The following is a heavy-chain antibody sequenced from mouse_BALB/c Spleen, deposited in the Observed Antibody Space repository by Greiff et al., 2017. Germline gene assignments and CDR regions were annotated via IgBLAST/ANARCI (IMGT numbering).Heavy chain of an antibody. CDR2: INPSNGRT. Sequence: QVQLQQPGAELVKPGASVKLSCKASGYTFTSYWMHWVKQRPGQGLEWIGEINPSNGRTNYNEKFKSKATLTVDKSSSTAYMQLSSLTSEDSAVYYCARPHHYGPFDYWGQGTTLTVSS. CDR1: GYTFTSYW. D-gene: IGHD1-2*01. J-gene: IGHJ2*01. V-gene: IGHV1S81*02. CDR3: ARPHHYGPFDY.